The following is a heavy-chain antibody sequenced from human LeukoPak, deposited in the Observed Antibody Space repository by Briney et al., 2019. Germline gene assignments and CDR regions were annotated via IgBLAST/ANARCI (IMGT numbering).Heavy chain of an antibody. D-gene: IGHD1-26*01. V-gene: IGHV3-15*01. CDR2: IKRKSDGETT. Sequence: GGSPRLSCAASGFTFSNAWMGWVRQAPGKGLEWVGRIKRKSDGETTDYAAPVKGRFTISRDDSKNTLHLQMNSLKTEDTAVYYCTTDPYSGSYNYYYGMDVWGQGTAVTVSS. CDR1: GFTFSNAW. J-gene: IGHJ6*02. CDR3: TTDPYSGSYNYYYGMDV.